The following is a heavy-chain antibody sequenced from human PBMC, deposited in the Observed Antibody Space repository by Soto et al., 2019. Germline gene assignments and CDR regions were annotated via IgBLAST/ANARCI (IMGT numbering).Heavy chain of an antibody. CDR1: GGSISSSSYY. Sequence: PSETLSLTCTVSGGSISSSSYYWGWIRQPPGKGLEWIGSIYYSGSTYYNPSLKSRVTISVDTSKNQFSLKLSSVTAADTAVYYCARRRSYDSSGDFDYWGQGTLVTVSS. D-gene: IGHD3-22*01. CDR2: IYYSGST. V-gene: IGHV4-39*01. J-gene: IGHJ4*02. CDR3: ARRRSYDSSGDFDY.